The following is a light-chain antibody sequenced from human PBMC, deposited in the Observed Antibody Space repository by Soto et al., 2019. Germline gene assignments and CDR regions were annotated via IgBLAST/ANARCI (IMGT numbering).Light chain of an antibody. J-gene: IGLJ1*01. V-gene: IGLV2-14*03. CDR3: NSFTTSSTYV. CDR2: DVS. CDR1: TSDVGRYNY. Sequence: QSVLTQPASVSGSPGQSISISCTGTTSDVGRYNYVSWYQQHPGEAPKLMIYDVSYRPSWVSNRFSGSKSGITASLTISGLQAEYEADYYCNSFTTSSTYVFGTGTKLTVL.